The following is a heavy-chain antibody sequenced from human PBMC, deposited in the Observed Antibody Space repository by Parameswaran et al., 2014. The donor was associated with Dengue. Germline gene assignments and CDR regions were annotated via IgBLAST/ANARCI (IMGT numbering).Heavy chain of an antibody. CDR2: INHSGST. CDR3: ARSQLFSIRYSSSWYAYFQH. J-gene: IGHJ1*01. Sequence: RWIRQPPGKGLEWIGEINHSGSTNYNPSLKSRVTISVDTSKNQFSLKLSSVTAADTAVYYCARSQLFSIRYSSSWYAYFQHWGQGTLVTVSS. V-gene: IGHV4-34*01. D-gene: IGHD6-13*01.